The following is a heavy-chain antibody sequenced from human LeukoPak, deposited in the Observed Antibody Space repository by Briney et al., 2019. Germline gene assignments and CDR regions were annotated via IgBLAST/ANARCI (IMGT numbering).Heavy chain of an antibody. D-gene: IGHD2-15*01. CDR3: ARRLGGGSCYSINYYHYMDV. Sequence: SETLSLTCAVYGGSFSGYYWSWIRQPPGKGLEWIGEINHSGSTNYNPSLKSRVTISVDTSKNQFSLKLSSVTAADTAVYYCARRLGGGSCYSINYYHYMDVWGKGTTVTVSS. V-gene: IGHV4-34*01. J-gene: IGHJ6*03. CDR2: INHSGST. CDR1: GGSFSGYY.